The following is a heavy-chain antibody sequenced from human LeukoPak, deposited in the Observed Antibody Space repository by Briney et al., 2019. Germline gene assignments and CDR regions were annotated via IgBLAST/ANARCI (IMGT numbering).Heavy chain of an antibody. Sequence: SETLSLTCIVSGGSISSNSYYWGWIRQPPGKGLEWIGSLYSSGTTYYNTSLKSRVTISVDTSKNQFSLKLSSVTAADTAMYYCARRWYYDTSGQEYFQHWGQGTLVTVSS. D-gene: IGHD3-22*01. CDR1: GGSISSNSYY. CDR2: LYSSGTT. J-gene: IGHJ1*01. CDR3: ARRWYYDTSGQEYFQH. V-gene: IGHV4-39*01.